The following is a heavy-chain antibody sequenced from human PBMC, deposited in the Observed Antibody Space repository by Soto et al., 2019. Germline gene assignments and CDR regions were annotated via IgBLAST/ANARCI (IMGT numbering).Heavy chain of an antibody. J-gene: IGHJ6*02. CDR2: ICYDGNTH. CDR3: AKSRVGYSFYFYYGMDV. D-gene: IGHD4-4*01. V-gene: IGHV3-30*02. CDR1: RFTFSHYG. Sequence: PXGSLRLACVAARFTFSHYGMHWVRQAPGKGPQWVAHICYDGNTHDHADSVKGRFTVSRDNSKNTLYLQMTSLTVDDTAVYYWAKSRVGYSFYFYYGMDVWGLGTTVTVSS.